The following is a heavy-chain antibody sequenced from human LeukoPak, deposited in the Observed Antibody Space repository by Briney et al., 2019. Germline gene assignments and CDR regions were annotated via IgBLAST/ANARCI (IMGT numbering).Heavy chain of an antibody. J-gene: IGHJ4*02. CDR2: ISRSSSTI. CDR1: GFTLSTYS. CDR3: ARGRYYFDS. Sequence: PGGYLRLSCAASGFTLSTYSMNWGRQAPGKGLEWVSYISRSSSTIYYADSVKGRFTISRDNAKNSLSLQTNSLRDEDTAVYYCARGRYYFDSWGQGTMVTVSS. V-gene: IGHV3-48*02.